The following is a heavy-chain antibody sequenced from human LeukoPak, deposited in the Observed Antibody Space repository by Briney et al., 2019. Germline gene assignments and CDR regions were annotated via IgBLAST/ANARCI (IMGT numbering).Heavy chain of an antibody. CDR2: SSAYNGNT. V-gene: IGHV1-18*01. CDR3: ARAIAXRTPGGSYYYYMDV. CDR1: GYTFTSYG. D-gene: IGHD6-6*01. J-gene: IGHJ6*03. Sequence: ASVKVSCKASGYTFTSYGISWVRQAPGQGLEWMGWSSAYNGNTNYAQKLQGRVTMTTDTSTSTAYMELRSLRSDDTAVYYCARAIAXRTPGGSYYYYMDVWGKGTTVTVSS.